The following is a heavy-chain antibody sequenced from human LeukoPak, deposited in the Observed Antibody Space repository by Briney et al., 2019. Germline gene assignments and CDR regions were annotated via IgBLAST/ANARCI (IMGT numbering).Heavy chain of an antibody. Sequence: PSETLSLTCTVSGGSISSYYWSWIRQPPGKGLEWIGYIYYSGSTNYNPSLKSRVTISVDTSKNQFSLKLSSVTAADTAVYYCAREPRIAVAGPDYWGQGTLVTVSS. CDR3: AREPRIAVAGPDY. D-gene: IGHD6-19*01. J-gene: IGHJ4*02. V-gene: IGHV4-59*12. CDR2: IYYSGST. CDR1: GGSISSYY.